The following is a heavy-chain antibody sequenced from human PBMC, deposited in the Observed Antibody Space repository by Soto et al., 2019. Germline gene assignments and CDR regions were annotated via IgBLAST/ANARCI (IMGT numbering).Heavy chain of an antibody. Sequence: SETLSLTCTVSGGSISSYYWSWIRQPPGKGLEWIGYIYYSGSTNYNPSLKSRVTISVDTSKNQFSLKLSSVTAADTAVYYCARSYSSSPYYYYGMDVWGQGTTVTVSS. V-gene: IGHV4-59*01. CDR2: IYYSGST. D-gene: IGHD2-15*01. CDR3: ARSYSSSPYYYYGMDV. J-gene: IGHJ6*02. CDR1: GGSISSYY.